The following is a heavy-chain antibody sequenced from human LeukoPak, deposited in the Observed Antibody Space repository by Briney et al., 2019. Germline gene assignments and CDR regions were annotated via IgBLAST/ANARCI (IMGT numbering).Heavy chain of an antibody. D-gene: IGHD4-17*01. CDR3: AGHNDYGEPLIGAFDI. CDR2: IYHSGST. V-gene: IGHV4-4*02. CDR1: GGSISSSNW. Sequence: SGTLSLTCAVSGGSISSSNWWSWVRQPPGKGLEWIGEIYHSGSTNYNPSLKSRVTISVDKPKNQFSLKLSSVTAADTAVYYCAGHNDYGEPLIGAFDIWGQGSMVTVSS. J-gene: IGHJ3*02.